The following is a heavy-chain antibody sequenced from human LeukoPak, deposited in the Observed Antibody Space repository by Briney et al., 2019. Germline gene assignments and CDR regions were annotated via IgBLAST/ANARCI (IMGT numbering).Heavy chain of an antibody. CDR3: ASLSNSVGSIDY. D-gene: IGHD4-4*01. J-gene: IGHJ4*02. CDR2: IDPNSGGT. Sequence: ASVKVSCKASGYTFTGYYMHWVRQAPGQGLEWMGWIDPNSGGTNYAQKFQGRVTMTRDTSISTAYMELSRLRSDDTAVYYCASLSNSVGSIDYWGQGTLVTVSS. CDR1: GYTFTGYY. V-gene: IGHV1-2*02.